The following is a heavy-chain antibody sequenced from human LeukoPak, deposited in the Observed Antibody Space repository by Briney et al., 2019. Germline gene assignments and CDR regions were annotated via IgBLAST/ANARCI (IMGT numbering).Heavy chain of an antibody. CDR1: VYTFTAYY. CDR3: ARSLLVRRDGYNCLGY. V-gene: IGHV1-2*02. J-gene: IGHJ4*02. D-gene: IGHD5-24*01. Sequence: GASVTVSCQASVYTFTAYYMHWVRQAPGQGLEGMGWINPNSGGTNYAQKFQGRVTMTRDTSISTDYMELSRLRSDDTAVYYCARSLLVRRDGYNCLGYWGQGTLVTVSS. CDR2: INPNSGGT.